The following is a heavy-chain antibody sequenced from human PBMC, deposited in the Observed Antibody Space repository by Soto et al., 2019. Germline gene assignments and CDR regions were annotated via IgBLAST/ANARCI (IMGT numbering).Heavy chain of an antibody. CDR3: ATATVPGSAFDY. J-gene: IGHJ4*02. CDR1: GGSISSSNW. Sequence: QVQLQESGPGLVKPSGTLSLTCAVSGGSISSSNWWTWVRQPPGKGLEWIGEVFHSGSTNYKSYLKSRLSIIVVXSKNQISLKLSSVTAADTAVYYCATATVPGSAFDYWGQGTLVTVSS. V-gene: IGHV4-4*02. CDR2: VFHSGST. D-gene: IGHD6-19*01.